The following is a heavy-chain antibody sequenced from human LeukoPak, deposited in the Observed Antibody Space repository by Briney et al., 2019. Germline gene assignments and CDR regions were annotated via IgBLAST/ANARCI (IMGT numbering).Heavy chain of an antibody. CDR1: GGSFSGYY. CDR3: ARGPEYCSGVSCYYRPYYYYMDV. J-gene: IGHJ6*03. D-gene: IGHD2-15*01. V-gene: IGHV4-34*01. Sequence: SETLSLTCAVYGGSFSGYYWSWIRQPPGKGLEWIGEINHSGSTNYNPSLKSRVTISVDTSKNQFSLKLSSVTAADTAVYYCARGPEYCSGVSCYYRPYYYYMDVWGKGTTVTVSS. CDR2: INHSGST.